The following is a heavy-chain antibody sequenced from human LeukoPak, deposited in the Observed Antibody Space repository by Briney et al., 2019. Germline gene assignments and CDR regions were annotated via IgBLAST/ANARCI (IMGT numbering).Heavy chain of an antibody. CDR1: GGSFSGYY. CDR2: INHSGST. Sequence: SETLSLTCAVYGGSFSGYYWSWIRQPPGKGLEWIGEINHSGSTNYNPSLKSRVTISVDTSKNQFSLKLSSVTAADTAVYYCARGKRIQFWAFDIWGQGTMVTVSS. CDR3: ARGKRIQFWAFDI. J-gene: IGHJ3*02. V-gene: IGHV4-34*01. D-gene: IGHD3-3*01.